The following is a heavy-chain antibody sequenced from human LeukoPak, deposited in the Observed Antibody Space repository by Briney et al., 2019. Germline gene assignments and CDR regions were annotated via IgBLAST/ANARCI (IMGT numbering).Heavy chain of an antibody. V-gene: IGHV4-34*01. CDR2: INHSGST. J-gene: IGHJ6*03. CDR1: GGSFSGYY. Sequence: PSETLSLTCPVYGGSFSGYYWSWIRQPPGKGLEWIGEINHSGSTNYNPSLKSRVTISVDTSKNQFSLKLSSVTAADTAVYYCARGDIVVIPAAISAYYYMDVWGKGTTVTVSS. D-gene: IGHD2-2*01. CDR3: ARGDIVVIPAAISAYYYMDV.